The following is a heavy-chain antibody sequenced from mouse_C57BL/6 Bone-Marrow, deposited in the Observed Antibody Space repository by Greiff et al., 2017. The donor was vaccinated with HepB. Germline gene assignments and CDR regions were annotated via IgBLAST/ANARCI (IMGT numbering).Heavy chain of an antibody. CDR2: IYPGDGDT. V-gene: IGHV1-82*01. CDR3: ARTPSITTVVAYYFAY. Sequence: QVQLQQSGPELVKPGASVKISCKASGYAFSSSWMNWVKQRPGKGLEWIGRIYPGDGDTNYNGKFKGKATLTADKSSSTAYMQLSSLTSEDSAVYFCARTPSITTVVAYYFAYWGQGTTLTVSS. CDR1: GYAFSSSW. D-gene: IGHD1-1*01. J-gene: IGHJ2*01.